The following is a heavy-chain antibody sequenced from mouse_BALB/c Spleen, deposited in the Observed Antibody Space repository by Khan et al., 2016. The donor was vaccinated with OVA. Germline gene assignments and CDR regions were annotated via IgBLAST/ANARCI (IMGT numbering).Heavy chain of an antibody. V-gene: IGHV1S81*02. Sequence: QVQLQQPGTELVKPGASVKLSCKASGYTFTNYWMHWVKQRPGQGLEWIGEINPSNGRTNNNEKFKTKATLTVDKSSSTAYMQLSSLTSQDSAVYYCAGLYDSWFADWGQGTLVTVSA. CDR1: GYTFTNYW. J-gene: IGHJ3*01. CDR2: INPSNGRT. CDR3: AGLYDSWFAD. D-gene: IGHD1-1*01.